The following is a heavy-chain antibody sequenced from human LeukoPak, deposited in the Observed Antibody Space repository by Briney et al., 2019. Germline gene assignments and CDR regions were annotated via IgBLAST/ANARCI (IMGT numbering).Heavy chain of an antibody. D-gene: IGHD3-10*02. Sequence: PSETLSLTCTVSVGSISSYYWSWIRQPPGKGLEWIGNMYYSGSTTYNPSLKSRITLSVDTSKNQFSLKLSSVTAADTAVYYCARGMFAFDIWGQGTMVTVSS. CDR1: VGSISSYY. V-gene: IGHV4-59*01. CDR3: ARGMFAFDI. CDR2: MYYSGST. J-gene: IGHJ3*02.